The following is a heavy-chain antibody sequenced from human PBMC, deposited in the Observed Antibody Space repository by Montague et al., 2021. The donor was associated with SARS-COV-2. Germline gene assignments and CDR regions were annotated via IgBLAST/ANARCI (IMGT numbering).Heavy chain of an antibody. J-gene: IGHJ5*02. D-gene: IGHD3-9*01. CDR2: INTDGTIT. V-gene: IGHV3-74*01. Sequence: SLRLSCAASGFTFSSHWMHWVRQLPGKGLLWVSRINTDGTITNYADSVKGRFTISRDNAKNSMYLQMNSLSVEDTAVYYCATDRTVAPGYGFDPWGQGTLVTVSS. CDR1: GFTFSSHW. CDR3: ATDRTVAPGYGFDP.